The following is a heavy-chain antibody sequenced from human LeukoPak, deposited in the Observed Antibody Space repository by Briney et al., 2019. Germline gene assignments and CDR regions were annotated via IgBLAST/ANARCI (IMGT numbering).Heavy chain of an antibody. CDR2: IYYSGST. V-gene: IGHV4-59*13. J-gene: IGHJ4*02. Sequence: PSETLSLTCTVSGGSINNYYWSWIRQPPGNSLEWIGYIYYSGSTNYNPSLKSRVTISLDTSKNQFSLKLSSVTAADTAVYYCARGSRGGNAGYQFDYWGQGTLVTVSS. CDR3: ARGSRGGNAGYQFDY. CDR1: GGSINNYY. D-gene: IGHD4-23*01.